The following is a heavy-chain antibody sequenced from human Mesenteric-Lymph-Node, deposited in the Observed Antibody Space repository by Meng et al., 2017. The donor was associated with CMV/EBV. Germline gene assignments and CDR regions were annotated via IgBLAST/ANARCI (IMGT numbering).Heavy chain of an antibody. D-gene: IGHD1-26*01. V-gene: IGHV3-69-1*01. CDR3: ARSFGGSYGQEFDY. Sequence: GGSLRLSCAASGFTINSYNMNWVRQAPGKGLEWVSYISTGGTIYYADSVTGRFTISRDSAKNSLYLQMNSLRAEDTAVYYCARSFGGSYGQEFDYWGQGTLVTVSS. CDR2: ISTGGTI. CDR1: GFTINSYN. J-gene: IGHJ4*02.